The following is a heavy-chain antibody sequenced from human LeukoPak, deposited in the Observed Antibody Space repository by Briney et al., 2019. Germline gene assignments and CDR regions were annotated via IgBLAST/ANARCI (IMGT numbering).Heavy chain of an antibody. CDR3: ARGPCSSTSCYFNY. V-gene: IGHV4-34*01. D-gene: IGHD2-2*01. CDR2: INHSGST. J-gene: IGHJ4*02. Sequence: SETLSLTCAVYGGSFSGYYWSWIRQPPGKGLEWIGEINHSGSTNYNPSLKSRVTISVGTSKNQFSLKLSSVTAADTAVYYRARGPCSSTSCYFNYWGQGTLVTVSS. CDR1: GGSFSGYY.